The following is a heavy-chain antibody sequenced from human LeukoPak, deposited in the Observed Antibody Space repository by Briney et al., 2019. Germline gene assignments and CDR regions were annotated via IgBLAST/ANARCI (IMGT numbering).Heavy chain of an antibody. CDR3: AKRLVVNWFDP. Sequence: PGGSLRLSCAASGFTVSSNYMSWVRQAPGKGLEWVSVTYSGGSTYYADSVKGRFTISRDNSKNTLYLQMNSLRAEDTAVYYCAKRLVVNWFDPWGQGTLVTVSS. CDR1: GFTVSSNY. CDR2: TYSGGST. J-gene: IGHJ5*02. V-gene: IGHV3-53*01.